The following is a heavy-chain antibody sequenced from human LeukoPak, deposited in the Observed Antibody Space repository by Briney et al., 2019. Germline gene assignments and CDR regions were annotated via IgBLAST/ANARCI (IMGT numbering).Heavy chain of an antibody. CDR3: AKDPAGIQLSYYFDY. Sequence: SGGSPRLSCAASGFTFSSSAMSWVRQAPGKGLEWVSNISGSGSGGSTYYADSVKGRFTISRDNSKNTLYLQMNSLRAEDTAVYYCAKDPAGIQLSYYFDYWGQGTLVTVSS. D-gene: IGHD5-18*01. CDR1: GFTFSSSA. J-gene: IGHJ4*02. CDR2: ISGSGSGGST. V-gene: IGHV3-23*01.